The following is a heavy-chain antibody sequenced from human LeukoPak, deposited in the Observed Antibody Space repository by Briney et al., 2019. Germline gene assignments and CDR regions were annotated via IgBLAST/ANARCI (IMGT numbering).Heavy chain of an antibody. V-gene: IGHV3-7*01. CDR2: IKQDGSEK. CDR3: ARHANYGSGSYEDSEYFQH. D-gene: IGHD3-10*01. CDR1: GFTFSSYW. J-gene: IGHJ1*01. Sequence: GGSLRLSCAASGFTFSSYWMSWVRQAPGRGLEWVANIKQDGSEKYYVDSVKGRFTISRDNAKNSLYLQMNSLRAEDTAVYYCARHANYGSGSYEDSEYFQHWGQGTLVTVSS.